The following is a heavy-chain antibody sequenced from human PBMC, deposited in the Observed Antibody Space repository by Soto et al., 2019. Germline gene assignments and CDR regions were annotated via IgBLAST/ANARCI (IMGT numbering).Heavy chain of an antibody. V-gene: IGHV3-66*01. CDR3: ARDATDYYYGMDV. Sequence: GGSLRLSCAASGFTVSSNYMSWVRQAPGKGLEWVSVIYSGGSTYYADSVKGRFTISRDNSKNTLYLQMNSLRAEDTAVYYCARDATDYYYGMDVWGQGTTVTVSS. CDR2: IYSGGST. J-gene: IGHJ6*02. D-gene: IGHD2-15*01. CDR1: GFTVSSNY.